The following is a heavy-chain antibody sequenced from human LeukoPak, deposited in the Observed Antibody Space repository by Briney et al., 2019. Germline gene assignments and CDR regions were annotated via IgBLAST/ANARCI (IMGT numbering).Heavy chain of an antibody. J-gene: IGHJ6*02. Sequence: PGGSLRLSCTASGITFSNAWMSWVRQAPGKGLEWVGRIKSKTDGGTTDYAAPVKGRFTISRDDSKNTLYLQMNSLKTEDTAVYYCARDHEYYDILTGLEYGMDVWGQGTTVTVSS. CDR2: IKSKTDGGTT. V-gene: IGHV3-15*01. D-gene: IGHD3-9*01. CDR1: GITFSNAW. CDR3: ARDHEYYDILTGLEYGMDV.